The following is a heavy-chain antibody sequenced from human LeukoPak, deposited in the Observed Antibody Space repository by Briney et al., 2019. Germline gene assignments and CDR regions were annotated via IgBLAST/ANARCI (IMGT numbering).Heavy chain of an antibody. Sequence: PGGSLRLSCAASGFTFSSYSMNWVRQAPGKGLEWVSSISSSSSYIYYADSVKGRFTISRDNAKNSLYLQMNSLRAEDTAVYYCARDYQGSYYYYGMDVWSQGTTVTVSS. CDR1: GFTFSSYS. CDR2: ISSSSSYI. CDR3: ARDYQGSYYYYGMDV. D-gene: IGHD3-10*01. J-gene: IGHJ6*02. V-gene: IGHV3-21*01.